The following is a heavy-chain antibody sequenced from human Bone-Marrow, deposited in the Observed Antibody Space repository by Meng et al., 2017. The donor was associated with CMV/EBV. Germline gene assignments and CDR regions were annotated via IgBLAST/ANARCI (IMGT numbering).Heavy chain of an antibody. CDR1: GFSFKNYG. CDR3: ARVGGSYYALDY. D-gene: IGHD1-26*01. V-gene: IGHV3-30*19. J-gene: IGHJ4*02. CDR2: ISYDGSNK. Sequence: GESLKISCTASGFSFKNYGMHWVRQAPGKGLEWVAVISYDGSNKYYADSVKGRFTISRDNSKNTLYLQMNSLRAEDTAVYYCARVGGSYYALDYWGQGTLVTVSS.